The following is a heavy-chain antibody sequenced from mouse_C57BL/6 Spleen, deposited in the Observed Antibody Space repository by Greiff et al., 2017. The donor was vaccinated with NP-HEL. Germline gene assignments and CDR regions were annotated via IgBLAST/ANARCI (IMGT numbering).Heavy chain of an antibody. CDR1: GYAFSSSW. CDR3: ARGLRFLEV. V-gene: IGHV1-82*01. D-gene: IGHD1-1*01. J-gene: IGHJ1*03. Sequence: QVQLQQSGPELVKPGASVKISCKASGYAFSSSWMNWVKQRPGKGLEWIGRIYPGAGDTNYNGKFKGKATLTADKSSSTAYMQLSSLTSEDSAVYFCARGLRFLEVWGTGTTVTVSS. CDR2: IYPGAGDT.